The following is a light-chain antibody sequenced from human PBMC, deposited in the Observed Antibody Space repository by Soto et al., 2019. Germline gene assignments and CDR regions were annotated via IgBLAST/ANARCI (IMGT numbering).Light chain of an antibody. CDR2: GAS. CDR3: QQFHNWPRT. Sequence: EIELTQSPSTIAVSPGEGATLSCRASQSMGSNVAWYQQKPGQAPRLLIYGASTRAAGIPARFSGSGSGTEFTLTITSLESEDFAVYYCQQFHNWPRTFGQGTKVDIK. V-gene: IGKV3-15*01. J-gene: IGKJ1*01. CDR1: QSMGSN.